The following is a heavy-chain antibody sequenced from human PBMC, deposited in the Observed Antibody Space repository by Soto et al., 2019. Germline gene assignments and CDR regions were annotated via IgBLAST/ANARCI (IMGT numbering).Heavy chain of an antibody. J-gene: IGHJ6*02. D-gene: IGHD3-16*01. CDR2: INAYNGNT. Sequence: QVQLVQSGAAVKNPGASVKVSCKASGYRFTSYGIGWVRQAPGQGLEWMGWINAYNGNTNYAQNLQGRVTLTTDTSTSTAYMELRSLRSNDTAVYYCAMVDVYVTPSPQDVWGQGTTVTVSS. CDR1: GYRFTSYG. V-gene: IGHV1-18*01. CDR3: AMVDVYVTPSPQDV.